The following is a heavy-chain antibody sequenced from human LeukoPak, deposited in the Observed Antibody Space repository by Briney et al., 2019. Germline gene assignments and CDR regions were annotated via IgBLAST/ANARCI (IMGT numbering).Heavy chain of an antibody. CDR2: IRHDGSNK. CDR3: AREGVVVVPAAIRDYFDY. D-gene: IGHD2-2*02. Sequence: GGSLRLSCAASGFTFNDYGMYWVRQAPGKGLEWVAFIRHDGSNKYYTDSVKGRFTISRDNSKNTLYLQMNSLRAEDTAVYYCAREGVVVVPAAIRDYFDYWGQGTLVTVSS. CDR1: GFTFNDYG. J-gene: IGHJ4*02. V-gene: IGHV3-30*02.